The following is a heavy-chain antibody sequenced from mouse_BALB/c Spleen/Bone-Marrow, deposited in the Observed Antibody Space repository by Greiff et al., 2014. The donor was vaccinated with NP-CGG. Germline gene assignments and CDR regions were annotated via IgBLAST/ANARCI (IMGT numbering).Heavy chain of an antibody. Sequence: VQLQQPGPDLVKPSQSLSLTCTVTGYSITSDYSWHWIRQFPGNKLEWMGYIQYSGSTNYNPSLKSRISITRDTSKNQFFLQLNSVTTEDTATYYCARRGSIYDGYLDYWGQGTTLTVSS. V-gene: IGHV3-1*02. CDR2: IQYSGST. J-gene: IGHJ2*01. CDR3: ARRGSIYDGYLDY. CDR1: GYSITSDYS. D-gene: IGHD2-3*01.